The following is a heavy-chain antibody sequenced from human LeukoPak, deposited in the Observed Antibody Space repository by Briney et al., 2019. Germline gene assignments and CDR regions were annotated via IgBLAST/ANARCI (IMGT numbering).Heavy chain of an antibody. D-gene: IGHD4-17*01. Sequence: SETLSLTCAVSADSFSSHYWTWIRQPPGKGLEWIGYISYIGSTNYNPSLKSRVTISIGTSKNQFSLKLTSVTAADTAVYYCARDLVTVTKGFDIWGQGTMVSVSS. CDR3: ARDLVTVTKGFDI. CDR1: ADSFSSHY. CDR2: ISYIGST. J-gene: IGHJ3*02. V-gene: IGHV4-59*11.